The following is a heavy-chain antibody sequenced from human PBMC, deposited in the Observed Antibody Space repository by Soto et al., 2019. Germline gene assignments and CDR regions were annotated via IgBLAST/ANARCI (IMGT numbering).Heavy chain of an antibody. Sequence: VSVTVSCKASGSTFTSDGISWVRQAPGQGLEWMGWISAYNGNTNYAQKLQGRVTMTTDTSTSTAYMELRSLRSDDTAVYYCARFYYGSGSYYNPAFDIWGQGTMVSVSS. CDR2: ISAYNGNT. J-gene: IGHJ3*02. D-gene: IGHD3-10*01. CDR3: ARFYYGSGSYYNPAFDI. CDR1: GSTFTSDG. V-gene: IGHV1-18*01.